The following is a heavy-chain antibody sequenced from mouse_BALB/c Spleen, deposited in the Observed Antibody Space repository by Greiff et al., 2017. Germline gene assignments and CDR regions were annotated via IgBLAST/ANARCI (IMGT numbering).Heavy chain of an antibody. CDR2: IFPGDGST. CDR3: ARDYDYDVGDY. D-gene: IGHD2-4*01. V-gene: IGHV1-85*01. J-gene: IGHJ2*01. CDR1: GYTFTSYD. Sequence: VKLQQSGAELVKPGASVKLSCKASGYTFTSYDINWVRQRPEQGLEWIGWIFPGDGSTKYNEKFKGKATLTTDKSSSTAYMQLSSLSSEDSAVYFCARDYDYDVGDYWGQGTTLTVSS.